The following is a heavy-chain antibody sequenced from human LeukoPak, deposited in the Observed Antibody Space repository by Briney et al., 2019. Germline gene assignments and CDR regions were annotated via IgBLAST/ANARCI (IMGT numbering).Heavy chain of an antibody. V-gene: IGHV4-61*02. CDR3: ARANTQINLGYCSGGSCFYNWFDP. Sequence: SETLSLTCTVSGGSISSGSYYWSWIRQPAGKGLEWIGRIYTSGSTNYNPSLKSRVTISVDTSKNQFSLKLSSVTAADTAVYYCARANTQINLGYCSGGSCFYNWFDPWGQGTLVTVSS. CDR1: GGSISSGSYY. CDR2: IYTSGST. D-gene: IGHD2-15*01. J-gene: IGHJ5*02.